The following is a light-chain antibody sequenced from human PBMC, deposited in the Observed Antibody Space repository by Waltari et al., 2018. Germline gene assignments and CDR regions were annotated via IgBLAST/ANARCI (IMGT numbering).Light chain of an antibody. V-gene: IGLV2-11*01. CDR3: CSYAGSYTWV. Sequence: QSALTQPRSVSGSPGQSVTISCTGTSGAVGGTKYVSWYQQHPGKAPKVMIYDLSRRPSGVPDRFSGSRSANTASLTISELQAEDEADYYCCSYAGSYTWVFGGGTKVTVL. CDR1: SGAVGGTKY. CDR2: DLS. J-gene: IGLJ3*02.